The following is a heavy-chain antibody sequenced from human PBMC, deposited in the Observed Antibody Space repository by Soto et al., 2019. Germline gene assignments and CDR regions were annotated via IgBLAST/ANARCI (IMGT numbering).Heavy chain of an antibody. Sequence: GVPLRLSCAAYGFTFSSYWMHWVRQALGKGLVWVSRINSDGSSTSYADSVKGRFTISRDNAKNTLYLQMNSLRAEDTAVYYCARARDFGDYYFDYWGQGTLVTVSS. J-gene: IGHJ4*02. V-gene: IGHV3-74*01. CDR1: GFTFSSYW. D-gene: IGHD4-17*01. CDR2: INSDGSST. CDR3: ARARDFGDYYFDY.